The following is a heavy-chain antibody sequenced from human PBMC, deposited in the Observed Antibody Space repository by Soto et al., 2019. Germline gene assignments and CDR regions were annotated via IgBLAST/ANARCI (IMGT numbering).Heavy chain of an antibody. V-gene: IGHV4-4*02. CDR1: GGTVASSHW. CDR3: AREIVAAGGNNYFDP. Sequence: SETLSLTCGVSGGTVASSHWWSWVRQSPGRGLEWIGNVYHTGDTNFNPSLQSRVTFSVDKSNNQFSLRLTSVTAADTAVYFCAREIVAAGGNNYFDPWGPGTLVTVSS. D-gene: IGHD6-19*01. CDR2: VYHTGDT. J-gene: IGHJ5*02.